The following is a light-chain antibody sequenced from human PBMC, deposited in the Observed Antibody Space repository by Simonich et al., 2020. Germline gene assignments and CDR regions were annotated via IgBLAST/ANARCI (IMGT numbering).Light chain of an antibody. Sequence: DIVMTQSPDSLAVSLGERATINCKSSQSVLYSANNKYYLAWYQQKPVQPPKLLIYWATTRESGVPDRFSGSGSGTDFTLTISSLQAEDVAVYYCQQYYSTLTFGGGTKVEIK. J-gene: IGKJ4*01. CDR1: QSVLYSANNKYY. CDR2: WAT. V-gene: IGKV4-1*01. CDR3: QQYYSTLT.